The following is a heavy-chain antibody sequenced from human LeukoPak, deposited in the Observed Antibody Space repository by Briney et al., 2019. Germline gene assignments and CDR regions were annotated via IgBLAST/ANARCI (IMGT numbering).Heavy chain of an antibody. CDR3: ARAPVTGYDFWSGYPDP. V-gene: IGHV1-46*03. D-gene: IGHD3-3*01. J-gene: IGHJ5*02. CDR1: GYTFTSYY. CDR2: INSSGGST. Sequence: ASVKVSRKASGYTFTSYYMHWVRQAPGQGLEWMGIINSSGGSTSYAQKFQGRVIMTRDTSTSTVYMELSSLRSEDTAVYYCARAPVTGYDFWSGYPDPWGQGTLVTVSS.